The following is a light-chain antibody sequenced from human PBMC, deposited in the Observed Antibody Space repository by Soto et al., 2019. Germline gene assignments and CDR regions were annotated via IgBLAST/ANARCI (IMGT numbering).Light chain of an antibody. CDR2: GAS. V-gene: IGKV3D-15*01. CDR3: QQYNNWLSLT. J-gene: IGKJ4*01. Sequence: EVVMTQSPATLSVSPGERATLSCRASHSVSSNLAWYQQKPGQAPRLLIYGASSRATGIPARFSGSGSGTEFTLTISSLQSEDFAVYYCQQYNNWLSLTFGGGTKVDI. CDR1: HSVSSN.